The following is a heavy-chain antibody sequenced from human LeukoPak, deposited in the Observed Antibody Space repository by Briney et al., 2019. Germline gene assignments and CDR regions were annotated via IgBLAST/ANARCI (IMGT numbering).Heavy chain of an antibody. Sequence: PSETLSLTCAVSGGSISSGGYSWSWIRQPPGKGLEWIGYIYYSGSTYYNPSLKSRVTISVDTSKNQFSLKLSSVTAADTAVYYCARSGVRDFDYWGQGTLVTVSS. J-gene: IGHJ4*02. CDR1: GGSISSGGYS. CDR3: ARSGVRDFDY. D-gene: IGHD3-10*01. CDR2: IYYSGST. V-gene: IGHV4-30-4*07.